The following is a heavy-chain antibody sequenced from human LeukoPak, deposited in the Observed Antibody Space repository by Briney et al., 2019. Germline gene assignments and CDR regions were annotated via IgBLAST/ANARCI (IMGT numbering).Heavy chain of an antibody. Sequence: PGGSLRLSCQASGFTFSSYSMNWVRHAPGKGLDSPSSISSSRSYTYYAHSVKGRFTISRDNAKNSLYLQMNSLRAEDTAVYYCARDGDSSGWFYFDYWGQGTLVTVSS. CDR1: GFTFSSYS. J-gene: IGHJ4*02. V-gene: IGHV3-21*01. CDR2: ISSSRSYT. D-gene: IGHD6-19*01. CDR3: ARDGDSSGWFYFDY.